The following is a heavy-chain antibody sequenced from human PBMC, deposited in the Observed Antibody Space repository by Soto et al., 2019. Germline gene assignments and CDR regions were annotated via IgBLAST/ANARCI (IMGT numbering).Heavy chain of an antibody. CDR1: GYSFAGYW. CDR2: IDPSDSQT. CDR3: VRQIYASDTGPNFQYSFDS. Sequence: GESLKISCKGSGYSFAGYWITWVRQKPGKGLEWMGRIDPSDSQTYYSPSFRGHVTISVTKSITTVFLQWSSLRASDTAMYYCVRQIYASDTGPNFQYSFDSWGQGTPVAVPQ. D-gene: IGHD2-2*01. V-gene: IGHV5-10-1*01. J-gene: IGHJ4*02.